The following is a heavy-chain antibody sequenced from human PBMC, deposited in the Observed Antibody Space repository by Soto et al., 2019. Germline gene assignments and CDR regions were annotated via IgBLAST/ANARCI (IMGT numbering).Heavy chain of an antibody. CDR3: ARDEEDANLMIVVLPGDY. D-gene: IGHD2-21*01. CDR1: GYRFSRYG. CDR2: VSTYDGNT. J-gene: IGHJ4*02. Sequence: QVQLVQSGGEVKEPGASVKVSCKASGYRFSRYGINWVRQAPGQGLEWMGWVSTYDGNTQYAQKFQGRIIMTTDTSTNTVYLELRSLTSDDTAVYYCARDEEDANLMIVVLPGDYWGQGTLVSVSS. V-gene: IGHV1-18*01.